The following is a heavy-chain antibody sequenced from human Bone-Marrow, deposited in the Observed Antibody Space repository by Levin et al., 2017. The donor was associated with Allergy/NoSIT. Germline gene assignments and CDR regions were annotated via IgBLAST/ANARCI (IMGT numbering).Heavy chain of an antibody. Sequence: GESLKISCAASGFTFSSYWMHWVRQAPGKGLVWVSRISSDGSSTTYADSVKGRFTFSRDNAKNTLYLQMNSLRAEDTAVYYCARSYGGNSVIDYWGQGTLVTVSS. D-gene: IGHD4-23*01. CDR3: ARSYGGNSVIDY. CDR1: GFTFSSYW. CDR2: ISSDGSST. V-gene: IGHV3-74*01. J-gene: IGHJ4*02.